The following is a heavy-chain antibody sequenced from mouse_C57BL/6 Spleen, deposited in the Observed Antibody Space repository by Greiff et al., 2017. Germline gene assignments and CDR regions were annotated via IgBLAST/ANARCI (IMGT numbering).Heavy chain of an antibody. D-gene: IGHD2-3*01. Sequence: VQLKESGPELVKPGASVKMSCKASGYTFTDYNMHWVKQSHGKSLEWIGYINPNNGGTSYNQKFKGKATLTVNKSSSTAYMELRSLTSEDSAVYYCARDGYYAFDYWGQGTTLTVSS. CDR2: INPNNGGT. V-gene: IGHV1-22*01. CDR1: GYTFTDYN. J-gene: IGHJ2*01. CDR3: ARDGYYAFDY.